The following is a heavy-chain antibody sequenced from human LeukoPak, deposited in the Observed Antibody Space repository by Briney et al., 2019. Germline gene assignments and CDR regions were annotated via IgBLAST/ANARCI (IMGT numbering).Heavy chain of an antibody. CDR3: ANLGPPGRDHYLES. Sequence: GGSLRLSCAASGFTFTTYWMGWVRQAPGKGPEWVANINQVGRSKYFVDSVKGRFIISRDNAKNSLYLQMNSLRDEDTAVYYCANLGPPGRDHYLESWGQGTLVTVSS. CDR2: INQVGRSK. V-gene: IGHV3-7*01. D-gene: IGHD5-24*01. CDR1: GFTFTTYW. J-gene: IGHJ4*02.